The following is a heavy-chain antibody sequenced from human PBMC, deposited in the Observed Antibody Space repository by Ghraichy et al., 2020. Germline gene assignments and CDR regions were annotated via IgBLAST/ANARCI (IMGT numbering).Heavy chain of an antibody. J-gene: IGHJ5*01. D-gene: IGHD6-13*01. CDR3: ARVESTAAGFKWFDS. CDR2: GGST. Sequence: SETLSLTCTVSGDSVSSDSYYWTWIRQPPGKGLEWIGYGGSTNYNPSLTSRVTISVDTSENQFSLKLRFVTAADTAVYYCARVESTAAGFKWFDSWGQGILVTVSS. V-gene: IGHV4-61*01. CDR1: GDSVSSDSYY.